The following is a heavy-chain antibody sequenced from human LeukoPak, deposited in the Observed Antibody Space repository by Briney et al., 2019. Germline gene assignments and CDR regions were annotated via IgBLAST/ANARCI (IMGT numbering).Heavy chain of an antibody. Sequence: PSETLSLTCAVSGGSVTDHYWSWIRQPPGEGLEWIAEIHHSGSIKYNPSLQSRVTISMDTSKNQSSLKLNSVTAADTAVYYCSSHVSAAAGGRWGPGTLVTISS. D-gene: IGHD6-13*01. CDR3: SSHVSAAAGGR. CDR1: GGSVTDHY. CDR2: IHHSGSI. J-gene: IGHJ4*02. V-gene: IGHV4-34*01.